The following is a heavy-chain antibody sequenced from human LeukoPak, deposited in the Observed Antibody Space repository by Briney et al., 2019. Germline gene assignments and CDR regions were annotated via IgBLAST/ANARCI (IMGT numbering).Heavy chain of an antibody. CDR3: ARDLPPAPWNGMDV. CDR1: GLTVSGNY. D-gene: IGHD2-2*01. Sequence: PGGFLRLSCAASGLTVSGNYMSWVRQAPGKGLEWVSAIFSSGNTFYPDSVKGRFTISRDNSKNTVYLQMNSLRPDDTAVYYCARDLPPAPWNGMDVWGQGTTVTVSS. J-gene: IGHJ6*02. CDR2: IFSSGNT. V-gene: IGHV3-53*01.